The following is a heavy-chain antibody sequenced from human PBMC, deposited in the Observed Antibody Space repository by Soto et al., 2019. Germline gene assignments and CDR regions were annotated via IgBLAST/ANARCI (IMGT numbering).Heavy chain of an antibody. CDR2: IYPGDSDT. J-gene: IGHJ6*02. Sequence: GESLKISCKGSGYSFTSYWIGWVRQMPGKGLEWMGIIYPGDSDTRYSPSFQGQVTISADKSISTAYLQWSSLKASDTAMYYCARQECSGGSCYSRYYYGMDVWGQGTTVTVSS. CDR3: ARQECSGGSCYSRYYYGMDV. V-gene: IGHV5-51*01. D-gene: IGHD2-15*01. CDR1: GYSFTSYW.